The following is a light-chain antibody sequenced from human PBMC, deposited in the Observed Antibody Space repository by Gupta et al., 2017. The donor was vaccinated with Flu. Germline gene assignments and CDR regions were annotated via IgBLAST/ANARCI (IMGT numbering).Light chain of an antibody. CDR2: GAS. Sequence: ENELTQSPGTLSLSPGERATLSCRASEDVRSGYLAWYQQKPGQAPRLLIYGASSRATGIPDRFSGSGSGTDFTLTISRLEPEDFAVYYCQQDGISPLTFVQGTKVEIK. CDR1: EDVRSGY. J-gene: IGKJ1*01. CDR3: QQDGISPLT. V-gene: IGKV3-20*01.